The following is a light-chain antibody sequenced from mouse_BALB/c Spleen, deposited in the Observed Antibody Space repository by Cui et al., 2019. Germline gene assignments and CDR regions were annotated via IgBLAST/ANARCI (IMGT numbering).Light chain of an antibody. CDR2: HGT. CDR1: QGISSN. Sequence: DILMTHSPSSMSVSLGDTVSITCHASQGISSNIGWLQQKPGKSFKGLIYHGTNLEDGVPSRFSGSGSGADYSLTISSLESEDFADYYCVQYAQFPPTFGGGTKLEIK. CDR3: VQYAQFPPT. J-gene: IGKJ1*01. V-gene: IGKV14-100*01.